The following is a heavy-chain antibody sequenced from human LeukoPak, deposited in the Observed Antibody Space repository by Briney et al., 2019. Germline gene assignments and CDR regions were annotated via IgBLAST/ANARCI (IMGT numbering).Heavy chain of an antibody. J-gene: IGHJ3*02. V-gene: IGHV4-59*08. CDR2: IYYSGST. CDR1: GGSISSYY. Sequence: SETLSLTCTVSGGSISSYYWSWIRQPPGKGLEWIGYIYYSGSTNYNPSLKSRVTISVDTSKNQFSLKLSSVTAADTAVYYCARGIRGRFLEWSYAFDIWGQGTMVTVSS. D-gene: IGHD3-3*01. CDR3: ARGIRGRFLEWSYAFDI.